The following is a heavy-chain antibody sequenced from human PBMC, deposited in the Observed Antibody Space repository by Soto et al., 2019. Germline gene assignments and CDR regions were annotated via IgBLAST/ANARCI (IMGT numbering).Heavy chain of an antibody. J-gene: IGHJ5*02. CDR1: GFTFSDYY. D-gene: IGHD2-2*02. Sequence: PGGSLRLSCAASGFTFSDYYMSWIRQAPGKGLEWVSYISSSSYTNYADSVKGRFTISRDNAKNSLYLQMNSLGAEDTAVYYCARARQQCSSTSCYIPHWFDPWGQGTLVTVSS. CDR3: ARARQQCSSTSCYIPHWFDP. V-gene: IGHV3-11*06. CDR2: ISSSSYT.